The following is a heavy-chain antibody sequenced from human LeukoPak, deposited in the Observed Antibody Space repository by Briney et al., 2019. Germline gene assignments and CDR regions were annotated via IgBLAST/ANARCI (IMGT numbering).Heavy chain of an antibody. J-gene: IGHJ4*02. Sequence: PGGSLRLSCAASGFTFSSYAMSWVRQAPGKGLEWVSAISGSGGSTYYADSVKGRFTISRDNSKNTLYLQMNSLRAEDTAVYYCAKSRTNGAYSSGYQYYFDYWGQGTLVTVSS. CDR1: GFTFSSYA. V-gene: IGHV3-23*01. CDR3: AKSRTNGAYSSGYQYYFDY. CDR2: ISGSGGST. D-gene: IGHD3-22*01.